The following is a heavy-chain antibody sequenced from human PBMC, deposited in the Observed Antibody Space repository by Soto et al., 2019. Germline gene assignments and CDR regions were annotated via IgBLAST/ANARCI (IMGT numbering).Heavy chain of an antibody. CDR1: GAGVSSNGAT. Sequence: PSQTLSLACAISGAGVSSNGATWNCIRQSPSIGLEWLGRTYYRSKWYNDYAVSVKSRITINPDTSKNQFSLQLNSVTPEDTAVYYCARGLSGVLLTWGQGTLVTVSS. V-gene: IGHV6-1*01. D-gene: IGHD3-3*01. CDR3: ARGLSGVLLT. J-gene: IGHJ5*02. CDR2: TYYRSKWYN.